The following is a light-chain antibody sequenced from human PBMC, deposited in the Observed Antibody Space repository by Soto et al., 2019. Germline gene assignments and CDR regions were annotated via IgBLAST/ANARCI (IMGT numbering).Light chain of an antibody. CDR2: HGS. V-gene: IGKV3-20*01. CDR3: QKYGAAPPFT. J-gene: IGKJ3*01. Sequence: EIVFTQSPGTLSLSPGERATLSCRSSQSVSSTYLAWYQQKPGQAPRLLIYHGSTRATGIPDRFSGSGSGTDFTLTISRLEPEDFAVYYCQKYGAAPPFTFGPGTKVDIK. CDR1: QSVSSTY.